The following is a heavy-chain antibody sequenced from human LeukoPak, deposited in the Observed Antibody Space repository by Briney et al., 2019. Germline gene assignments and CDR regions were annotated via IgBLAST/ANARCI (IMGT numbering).Heavy chain of an antibody. CDR1: GGSISSGGYS. J-gene: IGHJ3*02. V-gene: IGHV4-30-2*01. Sequence: SQTLSLTCAVSGGSISSGGYSWSWIRQPPGKGLEWIGYIYHSGSTYYNPSLKSRVTISVDRSKNQFSLKLSSVTAADTAVYYCARDQGYSYGRDAFDIWGQGTMVTVSS. CDR2: IYHSGST. CDR3: ARDQGYSYGRDAFDI. D-gene: IGHD5-18*01.